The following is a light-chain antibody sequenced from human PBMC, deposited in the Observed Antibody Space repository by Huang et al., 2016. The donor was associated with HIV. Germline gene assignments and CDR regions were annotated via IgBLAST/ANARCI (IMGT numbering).Light chain of an antibody. J-gene: IGKJ1*01. CDR3: QQYYASPQT. V-gene: IGKV4-1*01. CDR1: QSVFSTSTNKDY. CDR2: WSS. Sequence: DIVMAQSPVSLAVSLGERATLTCRSSQSVFSTSTNKDYLAWFQQKPGQPPKLLLFWSSTRKVGVPDRFSGSGSGTHFTLTIANLEADDAAIYYCQQYYASPQTFGQGTRV.